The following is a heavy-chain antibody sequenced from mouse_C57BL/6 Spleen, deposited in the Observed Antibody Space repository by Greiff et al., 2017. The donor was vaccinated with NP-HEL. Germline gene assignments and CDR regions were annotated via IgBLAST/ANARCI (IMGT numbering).Heavy chain of an antibody. V-gene: IGHV1-15*01. D-gene: IGHD2-5*01. Sequence: VQLQQSGAELVRPGASVTLSCKASGYTFTDYEMHWVKQTPVHGLEWIGAIDPETCGTAYNQKFKGKAILTADKSSSTAYMELRSLTSEDSAVYYCTRLYSNYAYWGQGTTLTVSS. J-gene: IGHJ2*01. CDR3: TRLYSNYAY. CDR1: GYTFTDYE. CDR2: IDPETCGT.